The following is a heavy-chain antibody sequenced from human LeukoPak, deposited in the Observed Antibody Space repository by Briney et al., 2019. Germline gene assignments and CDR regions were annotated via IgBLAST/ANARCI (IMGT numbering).Heavy chain of an antibody. D-gene: IGHD1-1*01. CDR3: ARVYHDADDFEM. J-gene: IGHJ3*02. CDR2: MNPKNGNT. Sequence: GASVKVSCKASGYTFTNHDINWIRQATGQGLEWMGWMNPKNGNTGYAQKFKGRVTMTRDTSISTAYMELSSLRSEDTAVYYCARVYHDADDFEMWGHGTMVTVSS. V-gene: IGHV1-8*01. CDR1: GYTFTNHD.